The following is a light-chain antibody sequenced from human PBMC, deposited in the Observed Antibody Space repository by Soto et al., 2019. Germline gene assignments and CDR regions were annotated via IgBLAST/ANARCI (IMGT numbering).Light chain of an antibody. CDR2: GAS. CDR3: QQSNNWPLS. V-gene: IGKV3-15*01. Sequence: EIVMTQSPATLSVSPGERVTLSCRASQSVNSNLAWYQQNPGQAPRLLIYGASTRATDIPARFSGSGSGTDFTLTISSLQSEDFGVYYCQQSNNWPLSFGGGTKVEIK. CDR1: QSVNSN. J-gene: IGKJ4*01.